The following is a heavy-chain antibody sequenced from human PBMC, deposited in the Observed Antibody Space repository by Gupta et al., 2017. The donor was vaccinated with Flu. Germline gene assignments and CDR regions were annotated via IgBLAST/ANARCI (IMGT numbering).Heavy chain of an antibody. CDR1: GFTFDDYA. CDR3: AKVTGLNGDATY. CDR2: ISWNSGSI. D-gene: IGHD4-17*01. Sequence: EVQLVESGGGLVQPGRSLRLSCAASGFTFDDYAMPWVRQAPGKGLEWVSGISWNSGSIGYADSVKGRFTISRDNAKNSLYLQMNSLRAEDTALYYCAKVTGLNGDATYWGQGTLVTVSS. V-gene: IGHV3-9*01. J-gene: IGHJ4*02.